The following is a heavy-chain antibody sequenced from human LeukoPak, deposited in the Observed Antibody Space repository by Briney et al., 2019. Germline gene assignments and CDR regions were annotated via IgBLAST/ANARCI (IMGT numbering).Heavy chain of an antibody. CDR3: ARGGEDIVVVPAAIPEYYFDY. Sequence: SETLSLTCAVYGGSFSGYYWSWIRQPPGKGLEWIGEINHSGSTNYNPSLKSRVTISVDTSKNQFSLKLSSVTAADTAVYYCARGGEDIVVVPAAIPEYYFDYWGQGTLVTVSS. V-gene: IGHV4-34*01. CDR1: GGSFSGYY. J-gene: IGHJ4*02. CDR2: INHSGST. D-gene: IGHD2-2*01.